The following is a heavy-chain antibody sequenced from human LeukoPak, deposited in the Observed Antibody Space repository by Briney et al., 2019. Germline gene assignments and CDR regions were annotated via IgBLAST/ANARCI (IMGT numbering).Heavy chain of an antibody. J-gene: IGHJ6*03. CDR2: INHSGST. CDR3: ARGGPYYYYYYMDV. CDR1: GGSFSGYY. Sequence: SETLSLTCAVYGGSFSGYYWSWIRQPPGKGLEWIGEINHSGSTNYNPSLKSRVTISVDTSKNQFSLKLSSVTAADTAVYYCARGGPYYYYYYMDVWGKGTTVTVSS. V-gene: IGHV4-34*01.